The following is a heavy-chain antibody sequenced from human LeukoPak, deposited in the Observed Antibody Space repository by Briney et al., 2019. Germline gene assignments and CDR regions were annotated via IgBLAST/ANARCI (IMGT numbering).Heavy chain of an antibody. CDR2: ISAYNGNT. J-gene: IGHJ3*02. Sequence: ASMKVSCKASGYTFTSYGISWVRQAPGQGLEWMGWISAYNGNTNYAQKLQGRVTMTTDTSTSTAYMELRSLRSDDTAVCYCARERPGAKGGAFDIWGQGTMVTVSS. V-gene: IGHV1-18*01. CDR1: GYTFTSYG. D-gene: IGHD1-26*01. CDR3: ARERPGAKGGAFDI.